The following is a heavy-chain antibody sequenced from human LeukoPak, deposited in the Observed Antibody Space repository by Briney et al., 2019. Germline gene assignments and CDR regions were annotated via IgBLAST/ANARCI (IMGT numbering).Heavy chain of an antibody. CDR1: GDGVSSNSAC. CDR3: AQGGATAGFDY. V-gene: IGHV6-1*01. Sequence: SQTLSLTCVISGDGVSSNSACWNWVRQSPSRGLEWLGRTYYRSKWYNDYAESVKSRITVNPDTSKNQFSLQLNSVTPDDTAVYYCAQGGATAGFDYWGQGTLVTVSS. J-gene: IGHJ4*02. CDR2: TYYRSKWYN. D-gene: IGHD6-25*01.